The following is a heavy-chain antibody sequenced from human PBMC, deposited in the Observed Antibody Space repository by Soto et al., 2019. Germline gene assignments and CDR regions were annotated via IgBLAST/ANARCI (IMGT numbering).Heavy chain of an antibody. Sequence: GGSLRLSCAASGFTFSSYAMSWVRQAPGKGLEWVSSLSGSGNSTYHADSVKGRFTISRDNSKNTLYLQMNSLRSEDTAVYYCAKDRNLVVVLTTFDYWGQGALVTVSS. CDR1: GFTFSSYA. J-gene: IGHJ4*02. D-gene: IGHD3-22*01. CDR3: AKDRNLVVVLTTFDY. CDR2: LSGSGNST. V-gene: IGHV3-23*01.